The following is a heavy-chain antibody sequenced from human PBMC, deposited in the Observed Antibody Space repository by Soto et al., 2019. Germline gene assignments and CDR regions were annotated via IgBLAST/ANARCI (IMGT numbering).Heavy chain of an antibody. CDR1: GRSISESSHY. Sequence: SETLSLTCTVSGRSISESSHYWAWIRQPPGKGLEWIATINYSGRTYYNPSLRSRVTISVDTSRDQFSLNLNSVTAADTAVYYCARHFGNYGDWAFDFWGQG. J-gene: IGHJ4*02. CDR3: ARHFGNYGDWAFDF. V-gene: IGHV4-39*01. D-gene: IGHD4-17*01. CDR2: INYSGRT.